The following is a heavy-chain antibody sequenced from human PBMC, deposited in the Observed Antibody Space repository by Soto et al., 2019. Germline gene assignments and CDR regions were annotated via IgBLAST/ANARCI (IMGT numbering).Heavy chain of an antibody. J-gene: IGHJ5*02. Sequence: PGGALRLSCAASGFTFSSYGMHWVRQAPGKGLEWVAVIWYDGSNKYYADSVKGRFTISRDNSKNTLYLQMNSLRAEDTAVYYCARDAQVNYYDSSGYSIWWFDPWGQGTLVTVSS. CDR1: GFTFSSYG. CDR2: IWYDGSNK. D-gene: IGHD3-22*01. V-gene: IGHV3-33*01. CDR3: ARDAQVNYYDSSGYSIWWFDP.